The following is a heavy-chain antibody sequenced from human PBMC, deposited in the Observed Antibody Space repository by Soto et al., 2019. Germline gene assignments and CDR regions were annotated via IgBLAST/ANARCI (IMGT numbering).Heavy chain of an antibody. D-gene: IGHD1-26*01. J-gene: IGHJ6*02. Sequence: QVQLQQWGAGLLKPSETLSLTCAVYGGSFSGYYWSWIRQPPGKGLEWIGEINHSGSTNYNPSLKSRVTISVDTSKNQFSLKLSSVTAADTAVYYCARREDYYYYGMDVWGQGTTVTVSS. CDR2: INHSGST. CDR3: ARREDYYYYGMDV. CDR1: GGSFSGYY. V-gene: IGHV4-34*01.